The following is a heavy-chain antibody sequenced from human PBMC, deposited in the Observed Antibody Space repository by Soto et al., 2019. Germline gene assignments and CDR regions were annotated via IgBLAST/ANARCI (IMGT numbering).Heavy chain of an antibody. D-gene: IGHD1-20*01. CDR1: GYKFNTYD. Sequence: QVQLVQSGAEVEKPGASVKVSCQASGYKFNTYDINWVRQATGQGLEWMGWMSPSSGNTGYAQKFQGRVTMTRDTSVSTAYMELNSLTSDDKAVYYCARGITQGYDYWGQGTPVTVSS. V-gene: IGHV1-8*02. J-gene: IGHJ4*02. CDR2: MSPSSGNT. CDR3: ARGITQGYDY.